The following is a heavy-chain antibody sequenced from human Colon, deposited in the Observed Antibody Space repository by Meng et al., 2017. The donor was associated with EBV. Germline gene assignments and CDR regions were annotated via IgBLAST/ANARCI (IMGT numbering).Heavy chain of an antibody. CDR1: GDSISNNW. J-gene: IGHJ4*02. CDR2: IYHSGTT. CDR3: ARNGDYNPGLY. Sequence: VHLQDSGQVLVKPPGTLSLPCAALGDSISNNWWSWVRQPPGKGLEWIGEIYHSGTTNYNPSLRSRVTISVDKSKNQFSLQLTSVTAADTAVYYCARNGDYNPGLYWGQGTLVTVSS. D-gene: IGHD4-17*01. V-gene: IGHV4-4*03.